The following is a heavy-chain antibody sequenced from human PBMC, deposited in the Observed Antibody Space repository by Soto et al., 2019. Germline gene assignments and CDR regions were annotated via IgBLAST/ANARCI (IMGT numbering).Heavy chain of an antibody. CDR1: GGTFSSYA. V-gene: IGHV1-69*13. J-gene: IGHJ6*02. CDR3: ASKTCVLITFFGVVTGYRVYYYGMDV. D-gene: IGHD3-3*01. Sequence: SVKVSCKASGGTFSSYAISWVRQAPGQGLEWMGGIIPIFGTANYAQKFQGRVTITADESTSTAYMELSSLRSEDTAVYYCASKTCVLITFFGVVTGYRVYYYGMDVWGQGTTVTVSS. CDR2: IIPIFGTA.